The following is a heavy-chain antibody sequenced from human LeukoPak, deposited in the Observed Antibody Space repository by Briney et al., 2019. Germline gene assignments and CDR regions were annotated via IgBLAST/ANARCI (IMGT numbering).Heavy chain of an antibody. Sequence: GGSLRLSCAASGFTFSSYAMHWVRQAPGKGLEYVSAISSNGGSTYYANSVKGRFTISRDNSKNTLYLQMGSLRAEDMAVYYCARAPELHDAFDIWGQGTMVTVSS. D-gene: IGHD1-7*01. CDR2: ISSNGGST. J-gene: IGHJ3*02. CDR3: ARAPELHDAFDI. V-gene: IGHV3-64*01. CDR1: GFTFSSYA.